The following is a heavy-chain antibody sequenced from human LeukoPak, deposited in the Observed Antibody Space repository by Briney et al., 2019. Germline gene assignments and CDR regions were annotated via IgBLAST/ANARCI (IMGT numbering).Heavy chain of an antibody. J-gene: IGHJ4*02. CDR2: IIPIFGTA. CDR1: GGTFSSYA. Sequence: ASVKVSCKASGGTFSSYAISWVRQAPGQGLEWMGGIIPIFGTANYAQKFQGRVTITADKSTSTAYMELSSLRSEDTAVYYCARGHDILTSSSRVGFDYWGQGTLVTVSS. D-gene: IGHD3-9*01. V-gene: IGHV1-69*06. CDR3: ARGHDILTSSSRVGFDY.